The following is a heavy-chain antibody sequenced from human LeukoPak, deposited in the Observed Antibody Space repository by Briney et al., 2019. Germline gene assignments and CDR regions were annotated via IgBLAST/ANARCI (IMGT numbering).Heavy chain of an antibody. CDR1: GYTFTSYY. CDR2: INPSGGST. D-gene: IGHD6-13*01. J-gene: IGHJ5*02. CDR3: ARVLGPYSSSWYGWFDP. V-gene: IGHV1-46*01. Sequence: ASVKVSCKASGYTFTSYYMHWVRQAPGQGLEWMGIINPSGGSTSYAQKFQGRVTMTRDMSTSTVYMELSSLRSEDTAVYYCARVLGPYSSSWYGWFDPWGQGTLVTVSS.